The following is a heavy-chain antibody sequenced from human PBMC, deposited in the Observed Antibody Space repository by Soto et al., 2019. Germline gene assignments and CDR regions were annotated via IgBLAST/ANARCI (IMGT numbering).Heavy chain of an antibody. V-gene: IGHV3-74*01. J-gene: IGHJ4*02. CDR3: TTVLEY. CDR2: IDGVGAGT. Sequence: EVQLVQSGGGSVQPGGSLRLSCAASGFTFTNYWMHCVRQVPGQGLVWVSRIDGVGAGTSYSDSVRGRFTISRDNAANMLYLHMNSLRAEDTVVYYCTTVLEYWGQGTLVTVSS. CDR1: GFTFTNYW.